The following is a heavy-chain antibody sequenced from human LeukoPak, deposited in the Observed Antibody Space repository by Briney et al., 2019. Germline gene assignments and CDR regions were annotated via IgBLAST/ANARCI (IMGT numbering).Heavy chain of an antibody. Sequence: PSETLSLTCTVSGGSISSSSYYWGWIRQPPGRGLEWIGTINYSGSTYYNPSLKSRVTISVDTSKNQFSLKVSSVTAADTAVYYCASGSTLLVPASWGQGTMVTVSS. D-gene: IGHD2-2*01. CDR3: ASGSTLLVPAS. CDR1: GGSISSSSYY. J-gene: IGHJ5*02. CDR2: INYSGST. V-gene: IGHV4-39*01.